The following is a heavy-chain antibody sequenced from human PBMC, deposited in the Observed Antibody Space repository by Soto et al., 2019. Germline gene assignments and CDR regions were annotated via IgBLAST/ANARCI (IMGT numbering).Heavy chain of an antibody. Sequence: PSETLSLTCTVSGGSISSGDYYGSWIRQPPGKGLEWIGYIYYSGSTYYNPSLKSRGTISVDTSKHQFSLKLSSVTAAETAVYYCARDCISTSCPQGPRGLDVWGQGTTVTVSS. CDR2: IYYSGST. J-gene: IGHJ6*02. CDR1: GGSISSGDYY. CDR3: ARDCISTSCPQGPRGLDV. V-gene: IGHV4-30-4*01. D-gene: IGHD2-2*01.